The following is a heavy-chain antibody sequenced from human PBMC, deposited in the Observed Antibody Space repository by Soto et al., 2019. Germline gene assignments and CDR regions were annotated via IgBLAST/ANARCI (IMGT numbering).Heavy chain of an antibody. J-gene: IGHJ5*02. Sequence: SETLSLTCTVSGGSISSSSYYWGWIRQPPGKGLEWIGSIYYSGSTYYNPSLKSRVTISVDTSKNQFSRKLSSVTAADTAVYYCARSRFWYNWNDGTFNWFDPWGQGTLVTVSS. CDR2: IYYSGST. CDR1: GGSISSSSYY. V-gene: IGHV4-39*01. D-gene: IGHD1-20*01. CDR3: ARSRFWYNWNDGTFNWFDP.